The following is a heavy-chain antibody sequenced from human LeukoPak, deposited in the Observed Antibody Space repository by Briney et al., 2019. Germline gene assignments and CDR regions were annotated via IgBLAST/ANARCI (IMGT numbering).Heavy chain of an antibody. J-gene: IGHJ6*03. CDR3: ARTTMVRGTYYMDV. D-gene: IGHD3-10*01. CDR1: GGSISSGSYF. CDR2: IHYSGST. Sequence: SETLSLTCTVSGGSISSGSYFWSWIRQPAGKGLEWIGSIHYSGSTYYNPSLKSRVTISVDTSKNQFSLKLSSVTAADTAVYYCARTTMVRGTYYMDVWGKGTTVTISS. V-gene: IGHV4-61*10.